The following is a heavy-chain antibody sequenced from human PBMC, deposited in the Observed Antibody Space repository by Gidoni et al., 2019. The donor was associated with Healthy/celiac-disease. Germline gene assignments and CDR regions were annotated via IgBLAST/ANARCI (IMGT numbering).Heavy chain of an antibody. Sequence: QVQLVESGGGVVQPGRSLRLSCAASGFTFSSYGMHWVRQAPGKGLEWVAVIWYDGSNKYYADSVKGRFTISRDNSKNTLYLQMNSLRAEDTAVYYCARDKKTPAAAAFDPWGQGTLVTVSS. CDR2: IWYDGSNK. V-gene: IGHV3-33*01. CDR3: ARDKKTPAAAAFDP. D-gene: IGHD6-13*01. CDR1: GFTFSSYG. J-gene: IGHJ5*02.